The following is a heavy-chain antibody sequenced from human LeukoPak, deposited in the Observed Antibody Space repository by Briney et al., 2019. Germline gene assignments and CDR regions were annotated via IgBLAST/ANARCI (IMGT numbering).Heavy chain of an antibody. CDR2: INPNIGTT. V-gene: IGHV1-2*02. CDR1: GYTFTDHT. J-gene: IGHJ3*01. D-gene: IGHD3-22*01. CDR3: ARRYDSRGPVTFDF. Sequence: VASVKVSCEASGYTFTDHTIHWVRQAPGQGLEWMGWINPNIGTTNYAKRFQGRLTVTRDTSINTAFMELSSLNPDDTAVFYCARRYDSRGPVTFDFWGQGTPVTVSS.